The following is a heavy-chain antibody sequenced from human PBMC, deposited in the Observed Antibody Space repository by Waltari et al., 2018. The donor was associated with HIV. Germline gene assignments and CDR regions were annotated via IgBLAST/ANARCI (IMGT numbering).Heavy chain of an antibody. Sequence: EVQLLESGGGLVQPGGSLRLSCAVFGFPFSRHAMSWVRRAPGKGLEWVSAISGSGGSTDYADAVKGRFTISRDNSKNTLYLQMNSLRAEDTAVYYCAKGHYDFWSGSYYYGMDVWGQGTTVTVSS. D-gene: IGHD3-3*01. CDR3: AKGHYDFWSGSYYYGMDV. J-gene: IGHJ6*02. CDR2: ISGSGGST. CDR1: GFPFSRHA. V-gene: IGHV3-23*01.